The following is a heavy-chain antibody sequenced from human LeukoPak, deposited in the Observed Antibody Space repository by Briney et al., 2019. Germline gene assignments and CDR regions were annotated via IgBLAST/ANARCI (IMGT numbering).Heavy chain of an antibody. Sequence: GGSLRLPCAASGFTFSTYGMYWVRQAPGKGLDCVAVIWYDGSNKYYADSVKGRFTISRDNSKNTLYLQMNSLRAEDTAVYYCAKDSNPAGYYYMDVWGKGTTVTVSS. D-gene: IGHD1-14*01. V-gene: IGHV3-33*06. CDR3: AKDSNPAGYYYMDV. J-gene: IGHJ6*03. CDR1: GFTFSTYG. CDR2: IWYDGSNK.